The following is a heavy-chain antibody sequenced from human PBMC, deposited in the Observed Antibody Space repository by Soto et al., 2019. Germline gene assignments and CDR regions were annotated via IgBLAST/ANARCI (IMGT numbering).Heavy chain of an antibody. CDR1: GFTFRNYA. Sequence: EVQLSESGGGLVQPGGSLRLSCAASGFTFRNYAMSWARQAPGKGLEWVSAISGSGGTTHYADSVKGRFTISRDNSKNRLYLQMNSLRVEDTAVYYCAKDRSSTSCYAFDYWGQGSLVTVSS. CDR3: AKDRSSTSCYAFDY. V-gene: IGHV3-23*01. D-gene: IGHD2-2*01. J-gene: IGHJ4*02. CDR2: ISGSGGTT.